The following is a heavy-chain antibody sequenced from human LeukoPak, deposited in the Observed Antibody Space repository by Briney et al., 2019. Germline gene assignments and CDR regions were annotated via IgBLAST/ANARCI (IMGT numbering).Heavy chain of an antibody. Sequence: ASVKVSCKASGYTFTGYYMHWVRQAPGQGLEWMGWINPNSGGTNYAQKFQGRVTMTRDTSISTAYMELSRLSSVTAADTAVYYCARGPAFDTGNFDYWGQGTLVTVSS. CDR1: GYTFTGYY. CDR3: ARGPAFDTGNFDY. D-gene: IGHD3-9*01. J-gene: IGHJ4*02. V-gene: IGHV1-2*02. CDR2: INPNSGGT.